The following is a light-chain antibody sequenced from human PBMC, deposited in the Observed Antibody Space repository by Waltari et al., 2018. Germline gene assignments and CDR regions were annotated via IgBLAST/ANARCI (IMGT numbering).Light chain of an antibody. J-gene: IGLJ3*02. CDR1: RSNIGSIFH. V-gene: IGLV1-40*01. CDR2: SSN. Sequence: QSVLTQPPSVSGAPGQTVTISCTGSRSNIGSIFHVHWYQHVPGEAPKLLIYSSNGRPTGVPDRFSSSRSGTTASLTITGLLAEDEADYYCQSYDDNLSALFGGGTRLTVL. CDR3: QSYDDNLSAL.